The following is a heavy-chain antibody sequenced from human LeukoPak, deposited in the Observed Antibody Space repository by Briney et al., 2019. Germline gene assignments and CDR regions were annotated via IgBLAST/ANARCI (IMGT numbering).Heavy chain of an antibody. V-gene: IGHV3-21*01. J-gene: IGHJ4*02. CDR1: GFTFSSCA. Sequence: GGSLRLSCAASGFTFSSCAMSWVRQAPGKGLEWVSSISSSSSYIYYADSVKGRFTISRDNAKNSLYLQMNSLRAEDTAVYYCARLHSSGWYEYYFDYWGQGTLVTVSS. CDR3: ARLHSSGWYEYYFDY. CDR2: ISSSSSYI. D-gene: IGHD6-19*01.